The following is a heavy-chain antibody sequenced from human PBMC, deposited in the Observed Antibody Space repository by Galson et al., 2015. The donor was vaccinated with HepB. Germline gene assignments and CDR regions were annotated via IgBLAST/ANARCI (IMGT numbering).Heavy chain of an antibody. Sequence: QSGAEVKKPGESLRISCKGSGYSFTSYWISWVRQMPGKGLEWMVRIDPSDSYTNYSPSFQGHVTISADKSISTAYLQWSSLKASDTAMYYCARLGHDVDYWGFYYYYYGMDVWGQGTTVTVSS. CDR1: GYSFTSYW. J-gene: IGHJ6*02. V-gene: IGHV5-10-1*01. D-gene: IGHD4-17*01. CDR3: ARLGHDVDYWGFYYYYYGMDV. CDR2: IDPSDSYT.